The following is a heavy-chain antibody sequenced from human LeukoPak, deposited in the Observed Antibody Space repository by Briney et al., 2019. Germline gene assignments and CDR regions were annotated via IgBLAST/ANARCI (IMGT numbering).Heavy chain of an antibody. Sequence: QPGGSLRLSCAASGFTFSNYYVSWVRQAPGKGLEWVANIKPDGSEVYFVDSLRGRFTISRDNAKNSLYLQMNSLKAEDTALYYCARIEHRDSYNAYFHDYWGQGTLVTVSS. CDR1: GFTFSNYY. V-gene: IGHV3-7*01. CDR3: ARIEHRDSYNAYFHDY. J-gene: IGHJ4*02. CDR2: IKPDGSEV. D-gene: IGHD5-24*01.